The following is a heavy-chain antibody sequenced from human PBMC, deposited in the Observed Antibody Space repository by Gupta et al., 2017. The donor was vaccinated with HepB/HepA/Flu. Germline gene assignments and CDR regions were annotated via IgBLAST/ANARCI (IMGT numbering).Heavy chain of an antibody. J-gene: IGHJ1*01. V-gene: IGHV1-69*01. CDR1: GGTFSSYA. CDR2: IIPIFGTA. D-gene: IGHD3-22*01. Sequence: QVQLVQSGAEVKKPGSSVKVSCKASGGTFSSYAISWVRQAPGQGLEWMGGIIPIFGTANYAQKFQGRVTITADESTSTAYMELSSLRSEDTAVYYCARGHGDYDSSGYYYQEYFQHWGQGTLVTVSS. CDR3: ARGHGDYDSSGYYYQEYFQH.